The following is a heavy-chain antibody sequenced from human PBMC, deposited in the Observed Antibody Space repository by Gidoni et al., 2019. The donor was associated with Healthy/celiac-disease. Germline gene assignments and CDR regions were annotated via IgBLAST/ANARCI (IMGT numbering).Heavy chain of an antibody. Sequence: QVQLQQWGAGLLKPSETLSLTCAVYGGSFSGYYWSWIRQPPGKGLEWIGEINHSGSTNYNPSLKSRVTISVDTSKNQFSLKLSSVTAADTAVYYCASGRRGGYSYGLIWFDPWGQGTLVTVSS. D-gene: IGHD5-18*01. CDR3: ASGRRGGYSYGLIWFDP. CDR1: GGSFSGYY. CDR2: INHSGST. J-gene: IGHJ5*02. V-gene: IGHV4-34*01.